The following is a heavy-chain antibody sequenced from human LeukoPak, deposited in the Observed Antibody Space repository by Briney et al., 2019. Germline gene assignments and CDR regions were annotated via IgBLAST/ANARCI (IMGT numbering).Heavy chain of an antibody. Sequence: GGSLRLSCAASGFTIRSNYMSWVRQAPGKGLEWVSVIYSGGSTYYADSVKGRFTISRDNSKNTLYLQMNSLRAEDTAVYYCARAGYSSSQKFDYWGQGTLVTVSS. CDR3: ARAGYSSSQKFDY. CDR2: IYSGGST. J-gene: IGHJ4*02. CDR1: GFTIRSNY. D-gene: IGHD6-13*01. V-gene: IGHV3-66*01.